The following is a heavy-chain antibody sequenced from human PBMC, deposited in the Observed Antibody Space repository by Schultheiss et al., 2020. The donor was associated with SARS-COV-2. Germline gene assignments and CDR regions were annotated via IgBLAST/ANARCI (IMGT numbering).Heavy chain of an antibody. V-gene: IGHV4-59*08. Sequence: SETLSLTCTVSGGSISSYYWSWIRQPPGKGLEWIGYIYYSGSTNYNPSLKSRVTISVDTSKNQFSLKLSSVTAADTAVYYCARHPGLHPATWYNWFDPWGQGTLVTVSS. CDR1: GGSISSYY. D-gene: IGHD5-24*01. CDR3: ARHPGLHPATWYNWFDP. J-gene: IGHJ5*02. CDR2: IYYSGST.